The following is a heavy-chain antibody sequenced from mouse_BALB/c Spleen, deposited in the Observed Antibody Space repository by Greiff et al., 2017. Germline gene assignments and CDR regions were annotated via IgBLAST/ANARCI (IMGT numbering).Heavy chain of an antibody. CDR2: ISYSGST. CDR1: GYSITSDYA. D-gene: IGHD2-2*01. V-gene: IGHV3-2*02. J-gene: IGHJ2*01. Sequence: EVKLMESGPGLVKPSQSLSLTCTVTGYSITSDYAWNWIRQFPGNKLEWMGYISYSGSTSYNPSLKSRISITRDTSKNQFFLQLNSVTTEDTATYYCARGEEWLDYWGQGTTLTVSS. CDR3: ARGEEWLDY.